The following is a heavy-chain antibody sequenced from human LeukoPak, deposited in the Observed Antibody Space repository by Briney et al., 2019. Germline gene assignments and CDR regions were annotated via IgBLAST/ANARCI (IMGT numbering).Heavy chain of an antibody. J-gene: IGHJ6*02. CDR3: ASTRQWLVRKNYYYGMDV. CDR2: MYTGGTT. CDR1: GFTVSRNY. Sequence: PGGSLRLSCAASGFTVSRNYMSWVRQAPGKGLEGVSIMYTGGTTYYADSVKGRFTISRDNSKNTVYLQMNSLRAEDTAVYYCASTRQWLVRKNYYYGMDVWGQGTTVTVSS. D-gene: IGHD6-19*01. V-gene: IGHV3-53*01.